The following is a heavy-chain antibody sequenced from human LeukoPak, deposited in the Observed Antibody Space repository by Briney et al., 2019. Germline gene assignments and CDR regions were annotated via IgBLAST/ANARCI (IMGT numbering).Heavy chain of an antibody. CDR1: GFTFSDHY. J-gene: IGHJ4*02. D-gene: IGHD6-19*01. V-gene: IGHV3-72*01. CDR2: SRNKANSYTT. CDR3: ARRSGIAVAGAFDY. Sequence: GGSLRLSCAVSGFTFSDHYMDWVRQAPGKGLEWVGRSRNKANSYTTEYAASVKGRFTISRDDSKNSLFLQMNSLRAEDTAVYYCARRSGIAVAGAFDYWGQGTLVTVSS.